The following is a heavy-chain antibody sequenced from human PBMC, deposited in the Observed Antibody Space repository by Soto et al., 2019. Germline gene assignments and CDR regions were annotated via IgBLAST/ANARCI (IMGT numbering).Heavy chain of an antibody. V-gene: IGHV4-30-4*01. CDR1: GGSISSGDYY. D-gene: IGHD3-22*01. Sequence: SETLSLTCTVSGGSISSGDYYWSWIRQPPGKGLEWIGYIYYSGSTYYNPSLKSRVTISVDTSKNQFSLKLSSVTAADTAVYYCARDLVYYDSSGIDAFDVWGQGTMVTVSS. J-gene: IGHJ3*01. CDR2: IYYSGST. CDR3: ARDLVYYDSSGIDAFDV.